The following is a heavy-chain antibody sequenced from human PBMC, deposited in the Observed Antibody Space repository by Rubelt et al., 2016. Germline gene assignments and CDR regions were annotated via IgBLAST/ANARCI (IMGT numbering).Heavy chain of an antibody. V-gene: IGHV3-33*06. Sequence: QVQLVESGGGVVQPGRSLRLSCAASGFTFSSYGMHWVRQAPGKGLEWVAVIWYDGSNKDYADSVKGRFTISRDNSKNTLYLQMNSLRAEDTAVYYCAKCLPHSDAFDIWGQGTMVTVSS. D-gene: IGHD1-14*01. CDR3: AKCLPHSDAFDI. CDR2: IWYDGSNK. J-gene: IGHJ3*02. CDR1: GFTFSSYG.